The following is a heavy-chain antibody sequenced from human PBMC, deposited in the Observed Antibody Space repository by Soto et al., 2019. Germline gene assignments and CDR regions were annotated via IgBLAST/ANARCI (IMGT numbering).Heavy chain of an antibody. CDR3: VRGAPFDY. CDR1: GYTFSSQC. J-gene: IGHJ4*02. Sequence: EVQLVESGGGLVQPGGSLRLSCAASGYTFSSQCMYWIRQVPGKGLVWVSRINADGSSTSYADFVEGRFTISRDNAENTLYLQMNSLRAEDTAVYYCVRGAPFDYWGQGTLVTVSS. V-gene: IGHV3-74*01. CDR2: INADGSST.